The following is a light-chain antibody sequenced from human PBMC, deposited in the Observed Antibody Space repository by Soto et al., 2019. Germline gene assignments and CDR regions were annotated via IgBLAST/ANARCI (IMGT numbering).Light chain of an antibody. CDR3: QQTYSPPFT. CDR1: HTFSSF. J-gene: IGKJ2*01. CDR2: GAY. Sequence: DIQITQSPSSLSASVGDRVTITCRASHTFSSFLNWYQQKRGKPPTLLIYGAYNLRSGVPSRFTGSGGGAEFRLTISSLQPDDFATYYCQQTYSPPFTFGQGTSLELK. V-gene: IGKV1-39*01.